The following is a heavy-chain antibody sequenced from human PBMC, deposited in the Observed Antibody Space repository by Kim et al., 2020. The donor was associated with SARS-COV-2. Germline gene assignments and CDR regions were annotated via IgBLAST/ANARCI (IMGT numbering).Heavy chain of an antibody. CDR2: ISGSGGST. J-gene: IGHJ4*02. D-gene: IGHD3-3*01. CDR1: GFTFSNYA. Sequence: GGSLRLSCAASGFTFSNYAMSWVRQAPGKGLEWVSTISGSGGSTYYADSVKGRFTXSXNNSKNTLXXXMNSLRADDTAVYYXXKXXFYXXWSGSYFDYWGQXXXVTVSS. CDR3: XKXXFYXXWSGSYFDY. V-gene: IGHV3-23*01.